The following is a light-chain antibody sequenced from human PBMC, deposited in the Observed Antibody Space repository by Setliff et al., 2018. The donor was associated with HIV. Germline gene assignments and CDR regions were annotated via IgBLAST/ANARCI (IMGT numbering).Light chain of an antibody. Sequence: QPALNQPRSVSGSPGQSVTISCSGTSSDVGYYDFVSWYQHHPLKAPKLIIFDVNKRPSGVPARFSGSKSGSAASLTISGLQIEDEADYYCCSYAVTDTYVFGSGTKVTVL. CDR3: CSYAVTDTYV. V-gene: IGLV2-11*01. CDR2: DVN. CDR1: SSDVGYYDF. J-gene: IGLJ1*01.